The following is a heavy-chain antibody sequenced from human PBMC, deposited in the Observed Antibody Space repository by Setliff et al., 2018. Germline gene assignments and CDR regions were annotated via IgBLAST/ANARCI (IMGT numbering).Heavy chain of an antibody. CDR1: GYSFTNYW. CDR3: ARGRGGYNQEYLQH. CDR2: IYPGDSGI. Sequence: GESLKISCKGSGYSFTNYWIGWVRQMPGKGLEWMGIIYPGDSGIRYSPSFQGQVTLSADTSIATAYLQWSSLKASDTAMYYCARGRGGYNQEYLQHWGQGTLVTVSS. D-gene: IGHD5-12*01. J-gene: IGHJ1*01. V-gene: IGHV5-51*01.